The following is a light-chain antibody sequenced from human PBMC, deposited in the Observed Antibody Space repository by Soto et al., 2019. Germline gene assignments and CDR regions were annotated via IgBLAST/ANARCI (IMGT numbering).Light chain of an antibody. V-gene: IGKV2-28*01. CDR2: LGS. Sequence: DIVMTQSPLSLPVTPGEPASISCRSNQSLLHNNGYNFLDWYLQKPGQSPQLLIYLGSNRASGVPDRFSASGSGTDFTLKISRVEAEDVGIYYCMQALQPGCTFGRGTRVDLK. CDR1: QSLLHNNGYNF. J-gene: IGKJ3*01. CDR3: MQALQPGCT.